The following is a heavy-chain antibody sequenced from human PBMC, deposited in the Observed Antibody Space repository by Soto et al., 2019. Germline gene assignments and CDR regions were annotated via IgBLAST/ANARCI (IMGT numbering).Heavy chain of an antibody. J-gene: IGHJ5*02. CDR1: GDSVYSNSAA. D-gene: IGHD3-16*01. Sequence: QVQLQQSGPGLVKPSQTLSLTCAISGDSVYSNSAAWNWFRQSPSRGLEWLGRTYYRSKWSSNYEESVKSRITINTVTSKNHCSLQLKSVTPEDTAVYYCARGRSWGNYYPWGQGALVTVSS. CDR2: TYYRSKWSS. CDR3: ARGRSWGNYYP. V-gene: IGHV6-1*01.